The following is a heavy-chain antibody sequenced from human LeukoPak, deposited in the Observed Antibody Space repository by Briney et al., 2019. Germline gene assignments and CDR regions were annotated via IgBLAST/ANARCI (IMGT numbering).Heavy chain of an antibody. Sequence: PGGSLRLSCAASGFTFSSYAMGWVRQAPGKGLEWVSAISGSGGSTYYADSVKGRFTISRDNSKNTLYLQMNSLRAEDTAVYYCAKDKRVTMVRGVIIPYGMDVWGKGTTVTVSS. CDR3: AKDKRVTMVRGVIIPYGMDV. J-gene: IGHJ6*04. V-gene: IGHV3-23*01. D-gene: IGHD3-10*01. CDR2: ISGSGGST. CDR1: GFTFSSYA.